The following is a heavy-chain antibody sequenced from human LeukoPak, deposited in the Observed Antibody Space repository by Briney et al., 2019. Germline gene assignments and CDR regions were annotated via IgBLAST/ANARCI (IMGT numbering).Heavy chain of an antibody. D-gene: IGHD1-26*01. Sequence: SETLSLTCTVSGGSISSYYWSWIRHPPGKGLEWIGFMYYSGSTNYNPSLKSRVTISVDTSKNQFSLKLSSVTAADTAVYYCSGSYLYYYYYYMHVWGKGTTVTISS. J-gene: IGHJ6*03. CDR2: MYYSGST. V-gene: IGHV4-59*01. CDR3: SGSYLYYYYYYMHV. CDR1: GGSISSYY.